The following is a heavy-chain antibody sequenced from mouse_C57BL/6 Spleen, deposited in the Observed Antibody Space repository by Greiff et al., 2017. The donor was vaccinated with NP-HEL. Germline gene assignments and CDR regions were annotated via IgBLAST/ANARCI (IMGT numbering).Heavy chain of an antibody. V-gene: IGHV1-50*01. J-gene: IGHJ4*01. Sequence: VQLQQPGAELVKPGASVKLSCKASGYTFTSYWMQWVKQRPGQGLEWIGEIDPSDSYTNYNQKFKGKATLTVDTSSSTAYMQLSSLTSEDSAVYYCARGHARDAMDYWGQGTSVTVSS. CDR1: GYTFTSYW. D-gene: IGHD6-5*01. CDR2: IDPSDSYT. CDR3: ARGHARDAMDY.